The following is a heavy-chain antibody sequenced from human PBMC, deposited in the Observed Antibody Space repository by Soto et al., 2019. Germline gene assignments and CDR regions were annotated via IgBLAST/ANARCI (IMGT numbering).Heavy chain of an antibody. D-gene: IGHD2-2*01. CDR3: ARGRGCSTGCHNFDY. V-gene: IGHV3-7*01. CDR1: GFTFSSYW. J-gene: IGHJ4*02. Sequence: EVQLVESGGGLVQPGGSLRLSCAASGFTFSSYWMSWVRQAPGKGLGWVANIKQDGREKYYVYSVKGRFTISRDNAKNSLYLQMNSLRAEDTAVYYCARGRGCSTGCHNFDYWGQGTLVTVSS. CDR2: IKQDGREK.